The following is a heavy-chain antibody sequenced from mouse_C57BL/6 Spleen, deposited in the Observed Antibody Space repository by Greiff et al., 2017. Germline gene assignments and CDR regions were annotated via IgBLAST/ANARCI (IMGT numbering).Heavy chain of an antibody. Sequence: EVQLQQSGAELVRPGASVKLSCTASGFNITDDYMPWVKQRPEQGLEWIGGIDPENGVTGYTSKFKGKATMTVDTSSSTADLQLSSLTSEDTAVYYGATRNRNYAGCFDYWGQGTTLTVAS. V-gene: IGHV14-4*01. CDR1: GFNITDDY. CDR2: IDPENGVT. D-gene: IGHD2-5*01. J-gene: IGHJ2*01. CDR3: ATRNRNYAGCFDY.